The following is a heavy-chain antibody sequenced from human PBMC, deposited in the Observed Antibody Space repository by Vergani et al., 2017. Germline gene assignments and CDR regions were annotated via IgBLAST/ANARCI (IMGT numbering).Heavy chain of an antibody. J-gene: IGHJ6*02. D-gene: IGHD6-19*01. CDR1: GFTFSSYW. CDR3: ARGDSSGWAYYYYYGMDV. V-gene: IGHV3-74*01. Sequence: EVQLVESGGGLVQPGGSLRLSCAASGFTFSSYWMHWVRQAPGKGLVWVSRINSDGSSTSYADSVKGRFTISRDNAKTTLYLQMNRLRAEDTAVYYCARGDSSGWAYYYYYGMDVWGQGTTVTVSS. CDR2: INSDGSST.